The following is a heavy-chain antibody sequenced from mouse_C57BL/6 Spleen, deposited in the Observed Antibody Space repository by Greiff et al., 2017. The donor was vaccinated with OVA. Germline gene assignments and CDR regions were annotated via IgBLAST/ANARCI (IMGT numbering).Heavy chain of an antibody. CDR3: ARLLGKGDYFDY. CDR1: GYSITSGYY. J-gene: IGHJ2*01. D-gene: IGHD4-1*01. V-gene: IGHV3-6*01. Sequence: EVQRVESGPGLVKPSQSLSLTCSVTGYSITSGYYWNWIRQFPGNKLEWMGYISYDGSNNYNPSLKNRISITRDTSKNQFFLKLNSVTTEDTATYYCARLLGKGDYFDYWGQGTTLTVSS. CDR2: ISYDGSN.